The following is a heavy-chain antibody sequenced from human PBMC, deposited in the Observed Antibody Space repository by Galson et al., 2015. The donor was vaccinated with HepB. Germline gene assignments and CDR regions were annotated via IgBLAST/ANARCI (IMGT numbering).Heavy chain of an antibody. J-gene: IGHJ4*02. Sequence: QSGAEVKKPVESLRISCKGSGYSFTNYWISWVRQLPGKGLEWMGRIDPSDSYTNYSPSFQSHVTISADKSISTAYLQWSSLKASDTAIYYCARPKDYVGKSGDDYWGQGTLLTVSS. D-gene: IGHD4-23*01. V-gene: IGHV5-10-1*01. CDR3: ARPKDYVGKSGDDY. CDR2: IDPSDSYT. CDR1: GYSFTNYW.